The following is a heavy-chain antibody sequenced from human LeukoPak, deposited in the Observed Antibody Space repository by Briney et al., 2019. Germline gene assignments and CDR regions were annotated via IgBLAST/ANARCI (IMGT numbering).Heavy chain of an antibody. D-gene: IGHD4-17*01. CDR1: GFTFSDYG. V-gene: IGHV3-23*01. J-gene: IGHJ4*02. Sequence: GGSLRLSCAAAGFTFSDYGMNWVRQVPGKGLEWVSGISGSGISTYYADSVKGRFTVSRDNGKKLVHLQLNSLRAEDTAVYFCARIPHPDYADAQWGQGTLVIVSS. CDR3: ARIPHPDYADAQ. CDR2: ISGSGIST.